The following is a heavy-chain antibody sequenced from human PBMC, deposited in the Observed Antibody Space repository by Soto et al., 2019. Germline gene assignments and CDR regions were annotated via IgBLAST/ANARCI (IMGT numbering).Heavy chain of an antibody. Sequence: GGSLRLSCAASGFIFSNYWMDWVRQAPGKGPEWLSGINSDGTISSYADSVKGRFTISRDNARNTLSLQMNSLRADDTAVYYCARLSGDHSAFFSYGMDAWGQGTTVTVSS. CDR3: ARLSGDHSAFFSYGMDA. CDR1: GFIFSNYW. D-gene: IGHD2-21*01. J-gene: IGHJ6*02. CDR2: INSDGTIS. V-gene: IGHV3-74*01.